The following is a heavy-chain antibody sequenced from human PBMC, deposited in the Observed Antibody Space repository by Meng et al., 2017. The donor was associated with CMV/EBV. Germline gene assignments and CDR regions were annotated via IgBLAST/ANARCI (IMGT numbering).Heavy chain of an antibody. D-gene: IGHD6-19*01. V-gene: IGHV1-2*02. J-gene: IGHJ4*02. CDR1: GYTFTGYY. Sequence: ASVKVSCKASGYTFTGYYMHWVRQAPGQGLEWMGWINPNSGGTNYAQKFQGRVTMTRDTSISTAYMELSRLRSDDTAVYYCARFRIRSSGWYYFDYWGQGTLVTVPQ. CDR3: ARFRIRSSGWYYFDY. CDR2: INPNSGGT.